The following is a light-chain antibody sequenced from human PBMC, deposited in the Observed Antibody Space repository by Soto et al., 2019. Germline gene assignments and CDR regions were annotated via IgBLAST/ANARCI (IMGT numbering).Light chain of an antibody. CDR1: QSVSNSY. CDR3: QQYASSPLT. CDR2: DAS. J-gene: IGKJ3*01. V-gene: IGKV3D-20*01. Sequence: ETVLTQSPATLSLSPGERATLSCGASQSVSNSYLAWYQQKPGLAPRLLMYDASSRATGIPDRFSGSGSGTDFTLTISRLEPEDFAVYFCQQYASSPLTFGQGTKVDIK.